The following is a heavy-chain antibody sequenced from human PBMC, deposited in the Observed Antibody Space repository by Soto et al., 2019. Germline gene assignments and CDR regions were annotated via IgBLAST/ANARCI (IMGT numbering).Heavy chain of an antibody. CDR3: GGKSGLGSGMDV. Sequence: SVKVSCKSSVCTFISYATSWVRQAPGQGLEWMGGIIPIFGTANYAQKFQGRVTITADESTSTAYMELSSLRYEDTAVYYCGGKSGLGSGMDVWGQGTTVTVYS. CDR2: IIPIFGTA. V-gene: IGHV1-69*13. CDR1: VCTFISYA. D-gene: IGHD2-15*01. J-gene: IGHJ6*02.